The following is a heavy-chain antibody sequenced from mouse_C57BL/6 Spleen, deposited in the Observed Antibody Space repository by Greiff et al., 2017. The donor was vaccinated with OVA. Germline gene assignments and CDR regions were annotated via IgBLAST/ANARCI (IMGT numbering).Heavy chain of an antibody. Sequence: EVQVVESGPGFVKPSQSLSLTCSVTGYSFTSGYYWNWRRQLPGNKLEWMGYISYDGSINYNPTLKNRFSITRDTARNQFFLKLNAVTTEDTATYYCARGPISYAMDYWGQGTSVTVSS. J-gene: IGHJ4*01. CDR3: ARGPISYAMDY. V-gene: IGHV3-6*01. CDR2: ISYDGSI. CDR1: GYSFTSGYY. D-gene: IGHD6-5*01.